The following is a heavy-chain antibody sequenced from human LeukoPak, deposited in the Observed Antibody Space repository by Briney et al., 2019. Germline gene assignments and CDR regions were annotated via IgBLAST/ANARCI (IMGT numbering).Heavy chain of an antibody. CDR3: ARQSMVRGFMRD. J-gene: IGHJ4*02. V-gene: IGHV4-4*02. CDR2: IYHSGST. D-gene: IGHD3-10*01. Sequence: PSETLSLTCAVSGGSISSNNWWSWVRQPPGKGLEWIGEIYHSGSTNYNPSLKSRVTISVDTSKNQFSLKLSSVTAADTAVYYCARQSMVRGFMRDWGQGTLVTVSS. CDR1: GGSISSNNW.